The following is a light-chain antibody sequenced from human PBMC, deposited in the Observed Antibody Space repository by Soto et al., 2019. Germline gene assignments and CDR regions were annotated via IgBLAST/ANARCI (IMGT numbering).Light chain of an antibody. CDR2: HAS. CDR1: QSISSW. V-gene: IGKV1-5*01. CDR3: QQYNSYWT. Sequence: DIQMTQSPSTLSASVGDRVTITCRASQSISSWLAWYQQKPGKAPKLLIYHASSLESGVPSRFSGRGSGTEFTLTISSLQPDDFATYYCQQYNSYWTFGQGTKVEIK. J-gene: IGKJ1*01.